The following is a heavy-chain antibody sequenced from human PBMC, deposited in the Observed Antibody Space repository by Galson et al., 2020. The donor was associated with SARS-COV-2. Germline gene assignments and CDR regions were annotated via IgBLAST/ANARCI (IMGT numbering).Heavy chain of an antibody. J-gene: IGHJ4*02. CDR3: ARDPLTMIVVFIPGFDY. Sequence: GESLKISCAASGFTFSSYAMHWVRQAPGKGLEWVAVISYDGSNKYYADSVKGRFTISRDNSKNTLYLQMNSLRAEDTAVYYCARDPLTMIVVFIPGFDYWGQGTLVTVSS. CDR2: ISYDGSNK. D-gene: IGHD3-22*01. V-gene: IGHV3-30-3*01. CDR1: GFTFSSYA.